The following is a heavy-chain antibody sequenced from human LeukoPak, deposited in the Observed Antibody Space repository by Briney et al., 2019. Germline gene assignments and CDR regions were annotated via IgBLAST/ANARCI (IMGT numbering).Heavy chain of an antibody. CDR2: IGTAGDT. CDR1: GFTFSSYD. V-gene: IGHV3-13*01. D-gene: IGHD3-10*01. CDR3: ARVLGSGTYGMDV. J-gene: IGHJ6*02. Sequence: GGSLRLSCAASGFTFSSYDMHWVRQATGKGLEWVSAIGTAGDTYYPGSVKGRFTISREDAKNSLYLQMNSLRAGDTAVYYCARVLGSGTYGMDVWGQGTTVTVSS.